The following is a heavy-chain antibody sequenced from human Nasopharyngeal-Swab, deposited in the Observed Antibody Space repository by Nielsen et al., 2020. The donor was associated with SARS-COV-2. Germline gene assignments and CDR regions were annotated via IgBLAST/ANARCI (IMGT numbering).Heavy chain of an antibody. Sequence: GGSLRLSCAVSGFTFSDSWMHWVRQAPGEGLVWVSRINSDGSRTGYADSVKGRFTISRDSAKNTVYLQMNSLRAEDTAVYYCARDFDKTGDWGQGTLVTVSS. CDR1: GFTFSDSW. CDR2: INSDGSRT. V-gene: IGHV3-74*01. D-gene: IGHD7-27*01. J-gene: IGHJ4*02. CDR3: ARDFDKTGD.